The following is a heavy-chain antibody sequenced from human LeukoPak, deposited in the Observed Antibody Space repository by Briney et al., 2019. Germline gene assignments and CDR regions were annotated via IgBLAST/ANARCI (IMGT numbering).Heavy chain of an antibody. CDR3: AKAPYYYGMDV. CDR1: RFTFNNYA. J-gene: IGHJ6*02. V-gene: IGHV3-30*18. Sequence: GGSLRLSCAASRFTFNNYAMHWVRQAPGKGLEWVAVISYDGSNKYYADSVKGRFTISRDNSKNTLYLQMSSLRGEDTAVYYCAKAPYYYGMDVWGQGTTVTVSS. CDR2: ISYDGSNK.